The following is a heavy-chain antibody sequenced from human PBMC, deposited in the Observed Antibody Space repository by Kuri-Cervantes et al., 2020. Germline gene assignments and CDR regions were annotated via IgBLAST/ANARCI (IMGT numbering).Heavy chain of an antibody. CDR2: IRGRAYGAST. V-gene: IGHV3-49*04. Sequence: GESLKISCTASGFPFDDFAMSWVRQAPGKGLEWVTLIRGRAYGASTEYAASVKGRFTISRDDSKSIAYLQMNSLKTEDTAVYYCTRDVLYTWNYAFDYWGQGTLVTVSS. J-gene: IGHJ4*02. CDR3: TRDVLYTWNYAFDY. D-gene: IGHD1-7*01. CDR1: GFPFDDFA.